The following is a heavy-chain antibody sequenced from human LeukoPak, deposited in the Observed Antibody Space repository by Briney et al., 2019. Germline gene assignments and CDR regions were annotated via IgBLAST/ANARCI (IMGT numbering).Heavy chain of an antibody. Sequence: SETLSLTCTVSGGSISSYYWSWIRQPPGKGLEWIGYIYYSGSTNYNPSLKSRVTISVDTSKNQFSLKLSSVTAADTAVYYCARDRYDILTGYYDYWGQGTLVTVSS. D-gene: IGHD3-9*01. CDR3: ARDRYDILTGYYDY. J-gene: IGHJ4*02. CDR1: GGSISSYY. CDR2: IYYSGST. V-gene: IGHV4-59*01.